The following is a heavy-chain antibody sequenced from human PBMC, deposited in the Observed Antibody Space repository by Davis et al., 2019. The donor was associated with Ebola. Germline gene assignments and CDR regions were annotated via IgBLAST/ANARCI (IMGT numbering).Heavy chain of an antibody. V-gene: IGHV1-69*10. Sequence: SVKVSCKASGGTFSSYAISWVRQAPGQGFVWMGQIIPILDIANYAQKLKFQGRVTITADKSTNTAYMELNSLRSDDTAVYYCARHFGDYLRVGDYFYHLDVWGQGTPVTVSS. CDR2: IIPILDIA. D-gene: IGHD4-17*01. CDR3: ARHFGDYLRVGDYFYHLDV. CDR1: GGTFSSYA. J-gene: IGHJ6*02.